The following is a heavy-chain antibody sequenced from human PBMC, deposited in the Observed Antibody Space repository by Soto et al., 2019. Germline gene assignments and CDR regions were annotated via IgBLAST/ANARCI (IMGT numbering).Heavy chain of an antibody. V-gene: IGHV3-49*04. J-gene: IGHJ5*02. CDR1: GFRFSEHA. D-gene: IGHD2-2*03. Sequence: PGGSLRLSCNCSGFRFSEHAMTWVRQAPGKGLEWVGFIRNTPYGGTTDYAASVRGRFTISRDNSASIAYLQMNSLKTEDSGLYYCSRGSFGYYGPWGPGTLVTVSS. CDR3: SRGSFGYYGP. CDR2: IRNTPYGGTT.